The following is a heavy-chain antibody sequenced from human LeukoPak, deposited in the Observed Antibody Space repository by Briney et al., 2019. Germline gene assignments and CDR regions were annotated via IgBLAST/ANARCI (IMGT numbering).Heavy chain of an antibody. CDR2: IGASGEST. CDR1: GFXFSSYW. J-gene: IGHJ3*01. D-gene: IGHD5-24*01. V-gene: IGHV3-23*01. CDR3: AKDIQLST. Sequence: GGSLRLSCGASGFXFSSYWVHWVRQAPGKGLEWVSLIGASGESTYYADSVKGRFTISRDNSKNTLSLQMNSLRVEDTAMYFCAKDIQLSTWGLGTMVTVSS.